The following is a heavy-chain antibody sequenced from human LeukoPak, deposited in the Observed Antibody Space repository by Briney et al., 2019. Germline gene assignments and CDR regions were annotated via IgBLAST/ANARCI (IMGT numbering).Heavy chain of an antibody. V-gene: IGHV1-2*02. J-gene: IGHJ4*02. D-gene: IGHD3-3*01. Sequence: ASVKVSCKASGYTFTGYYMHWVRQAPGQGLEWMGWINPNSGGTNYAQKFQGRVTMPRDTSISTAYMELSRLRSDDTAVYYCARDLGRFLEWLLGEFDYWGQGTLVTVSS. CDR3: ARDLGRFLEWLLGEFDY. CDR1: GYTFTGYY. CDR2: INPNSGGT.